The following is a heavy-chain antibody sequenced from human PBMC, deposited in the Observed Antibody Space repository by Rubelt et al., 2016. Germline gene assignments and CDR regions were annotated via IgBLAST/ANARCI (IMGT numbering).Heavy chain of an antibody. CDR1: GYSFTSYW. CDR2: IYPGDSDT. CDR3: ARLRADRPSEKAGDYIDS. J-gene: IGHJ4*02. V-gene: IGHV5-51*01. D-gene: IGHD3-10*01. Sequence: EVQLVQSGAEVKKPGESLKISCKGSGYSFTSYWIGWVRQMPGKGLEWMGIIYPGDSDTRYSPSFQGQVTSEAEKSISTAYLQGRSLKASDTAIYFCARLRADRPSEKAGDYIDSWGQGALVTVSS.